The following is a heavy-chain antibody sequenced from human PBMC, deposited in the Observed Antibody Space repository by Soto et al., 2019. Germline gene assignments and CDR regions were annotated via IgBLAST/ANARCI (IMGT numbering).Heavy chain of an antibody. CDR1: GGSISSGGYY. Sequence: SETLSLTCTVSGGSISSGGYYWSWIRQHPGKGLEWIGYIYYSGGTYYNPSLKSRVTISVDTSKNQFSLKLSSVTAADTAVYYCARGGTVTPFDYWGQGTLVTVSS. D-gene: IGHD4-17*01. CDR3: ARGGTVTPFDY. CDR2: IYYSGGT. J-gene: IGHJ4*02. V-gene: IGHV4-31*03.